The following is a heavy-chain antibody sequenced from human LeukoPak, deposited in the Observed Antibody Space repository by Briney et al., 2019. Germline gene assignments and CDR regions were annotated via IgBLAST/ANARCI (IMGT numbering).Heavy chain of an antibody. J-gene: IGHJ3*02. CDR2: ISYDGSNQ. CDR3: AKVSGYADFDAFDI. Sequence: PGGSLRLSCAASGFTFSRFGMHWVRQAPGKGLAWVTFISYDGSNQYYADSVKGRFTISRDNSRNTLYLQMNSLRAEDTAVYYCAKVSGYADFDAFDIWGQGTMVTVSS. V-gene: IGHV3-30*02. CDR1: GFTFSRFG. D-gene: IGHD6-25*01.